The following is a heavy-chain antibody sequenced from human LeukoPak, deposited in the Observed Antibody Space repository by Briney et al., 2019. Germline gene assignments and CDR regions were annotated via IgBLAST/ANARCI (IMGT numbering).Heavy chain of an antibody. CDR3: ARRAYGSGTTLGYYYYMDV. J-gene: IGHJ6*03. CDR1: GFTYSSYA. Sequence: PGGSLRLSCAASGFTYSSYAMHWVRQAPGKGLEWVAVISYDGSNKYYADSVKGRFTISRDNSKNTLYLQMNSLRAEDTAVYYCARRAYGSGTTLGYYYYMDVWGKGTTVTVSS. V-gene: IGHV3-30*04. D-gene: IGHD3-10*01. CDR2: ISYDGSNK.